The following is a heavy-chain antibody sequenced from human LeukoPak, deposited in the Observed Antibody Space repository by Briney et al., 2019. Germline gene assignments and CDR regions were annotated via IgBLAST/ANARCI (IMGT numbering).Heavy chain of an antibody. V-gene: IGHV4-34*01. Sequence: SETLSLTCAVYGGSFSGYYWSWIRQPPGKGLEWIGEINHSGSTNYNPSLKSRVTISVDTSKNQFSLKLNSVTAADTAVYYCARGVTSGSYYNWWLGPREQNWFDPWGQGTLVTVSS. J-gene: IGHJ5*02. CDR3: ARGVTSGSYYNWWLGPREQNWFDP. CDR2: INHSGST. D-gene: IGHD3-10*01. CDR1: GGSFSGYY.